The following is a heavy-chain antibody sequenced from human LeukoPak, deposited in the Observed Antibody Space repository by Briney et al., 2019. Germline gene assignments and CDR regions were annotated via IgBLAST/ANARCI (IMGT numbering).Heavy chain of an antibody. Sequence: GGSLRLSCAASGFTFSDYGINWVRQAPGKGLEWLSFVNGKSRAIYYADSVKGRFTISRDNAKNSLFLQMNSLRAEDTAMYYCARGFSTYYYDSSGYSYDWFDPWGQGIQVIVSS. CDR2: VNGKSRAI. CDR1: GFTFSDYG. CDR3: ARGFSTYYYDSSGYSYDWFDP. V-gene: IGHV3-48*04. J-gene: IGHJ5*02. D-gene: IGHD3-22*01.